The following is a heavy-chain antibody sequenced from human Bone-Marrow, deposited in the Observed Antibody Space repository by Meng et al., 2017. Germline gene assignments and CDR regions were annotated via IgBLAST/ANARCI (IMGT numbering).Heavy chain of an antibody. V-gene: IGHV3-11*04. J-gene: IGHJ4*02. Sequence: QVQMVGSGGGLVNAGGALRISCAASGFTFSDYSMGWIRQAPGKGLEWISYISSSGNTIYYADSVKGRFTISRDNAKNSLYLQMNGLRAEDTAVYYCAGDFDYWGQGTLVTVSS. CDR3: AGDFDY. CDR2: ISSSGNTI. CDR1: GFTFSDYS.